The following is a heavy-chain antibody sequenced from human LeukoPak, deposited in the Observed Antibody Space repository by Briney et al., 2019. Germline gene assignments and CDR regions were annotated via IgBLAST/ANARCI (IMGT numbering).Heavy chain of an antibody. CDR1: GFTFSSYS. J-gene: IGHJ5*02. CDR3: ASNPARVVTATHTFDP. D-gene: IGHD2-21*02. V-gene: IGHV3-48*04. Sequence: GGSLXLSCAASGFTFSSYSMNWVRQAPGKGLEWVSYISSSSSTIYYADSVKGRFTISRDNAKNSLYLQMNSLRAEDTAVYYCASNPARVVTATHTFDPWGQGTLVTVSS. CDR2: ISSSSSTI.